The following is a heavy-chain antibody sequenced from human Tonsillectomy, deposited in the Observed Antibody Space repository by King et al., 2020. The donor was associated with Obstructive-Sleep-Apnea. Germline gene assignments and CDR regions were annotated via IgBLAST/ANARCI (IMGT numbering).Heavy chain of an antibody. J-gene: IGHJ4*02. D-gene: IGHD6-13*01. CDR1: GFTFSSYA. CDR2: ISYDGSNK. V-gene: IGHV3-30-3*01. CDR3: ARDRESSSWPRPDY. Sequence: VQLVESGGGVVQPGRSLRLSRAASGFTFSSYAMHWVRQAPGKGLEWVAVISYDGSNKYYADSVKGRFTISRDNSKNTLYLQMNSLRAEDTAVYYCARDRESSSWPRPDYWGQGTLVTVSS.